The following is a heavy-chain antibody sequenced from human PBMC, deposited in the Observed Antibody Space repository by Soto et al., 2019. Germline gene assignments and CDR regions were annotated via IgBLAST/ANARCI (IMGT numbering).Heavy chain of an antibody. D-gene: IGHD6-13*01. CDR3: AREGPGSSSWFVDS. V-gene: IGHV3-11*05. J-gene: IGHJ4*02. CDR2: ISSSSSYI. Sequence: QVQLVESGGGLVKPGGSLRLSCAASGFTFSDYYMSWIRQAPGKGLEWLSYISSSSSYIHYADSVKGRFTTSRDNAKNSLYLQMNRLRAEDTAVYYCAREGPGSSSWFVDSWGQGTLVTVSS. CDR1: GFTFSDYY.